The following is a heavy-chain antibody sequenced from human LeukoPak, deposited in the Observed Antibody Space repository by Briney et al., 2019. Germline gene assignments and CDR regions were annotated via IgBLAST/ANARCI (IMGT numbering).Heavy chain of an antibody. D-gene: IGHD2-21*01. Sequence: SETLSLTCSVSSGSISSYYWSWIRQPAGKGLEWIGRIYTSGSTNYNPSLKSRVTMSVDTSKNQFSLKLSSVTAADTAVYYCARGYSAWSATGYYYYMDVWGKGTTVTVSS. J-gene: IGHJ6*03. CDR2: IYTSGST. V-gene: IGHV4-4*07. CDR3: ARGYSAWSATGYYYYMDV. CDR1: SGSISSYY.